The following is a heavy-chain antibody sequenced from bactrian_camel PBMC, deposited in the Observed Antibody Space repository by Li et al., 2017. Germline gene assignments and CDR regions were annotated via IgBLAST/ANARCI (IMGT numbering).Heavy chain of an antibody. Sequence: QLVESGGGSVQAGGSLNLSCAASGGTLSAYCVGWFRQAPGKEREGVATVNVDGARSYADSVKGRFTISQDNAKNSLYLQLNNLKTEDTAMYYCALGDTGTGIRGQGTQVTVS. J-gene: IGHJ4*01. CDR1: GGTLSAYC. V-gene: IGHV3S26*01. CDR2: VNVDGAR. D-gene: IGHD7*01.